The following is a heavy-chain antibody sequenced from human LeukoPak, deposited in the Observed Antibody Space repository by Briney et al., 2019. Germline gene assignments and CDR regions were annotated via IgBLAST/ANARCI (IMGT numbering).Heavy chain of an antibody. D-gene: IGHD2-15*01. CDR1: GFTFSSYA. Sequence: GGSLRLSCAASGFTFSSYAMSWVRQAPGKGLEWVSSISGSGVSTYYADSVKGRFTISRDNSRNTLYVQINSLRADDTAVYYCAREFPRGSLDYWGQGTLVTVSS. V-gene: IGHV3-23*01. CDR3: AREFPRGSLDY. J-gene: IGHJ4*02. CDR2: ISGSGVST.